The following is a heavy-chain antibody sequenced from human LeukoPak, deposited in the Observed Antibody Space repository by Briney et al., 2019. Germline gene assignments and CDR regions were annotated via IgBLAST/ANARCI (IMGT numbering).Heavy chain of an antibody. CDR1: GGSISSGDYY. D-gene: IGHD6-19*01. Sequence: SETLSLTCTVSGGSISSGDYYWGWIRQPPGKGLEWIGNMYYSASTYYNPSLKSRVTISVDTSKNQFSLKLNSVTAADTAVYYCARGFSGKQWPTRRSSDGMDVWGQGTMVTVSS. CDR3: ARGFSGKQWPTRRSSDGMDV. V-gene: IGHV4-39*07. J-gene: IGHJ6*02. CDR2: MYYSAST.